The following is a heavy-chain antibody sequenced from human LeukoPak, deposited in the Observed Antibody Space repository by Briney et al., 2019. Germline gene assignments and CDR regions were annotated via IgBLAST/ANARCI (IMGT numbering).Heavy chain of an antibody. D-gene: IGHD3-22*01. CDR2: INPNSGGT. CDR1: GYTFTGYY. Sequence: ASVKVSCKASGYTFTGYYMHWVRQAPGQGLEWMGWINPNSGGTNYAQKFQGRVTMTRDTSISTAYMELSSLRSDDTAVYYCASLDYDSSGYYYFDYWGQGTLVTVSS. V-gene: IGHV1-2*02. CDR3: ASLDYDSSGYYYFDY. J-gene: IGHJ4*02.